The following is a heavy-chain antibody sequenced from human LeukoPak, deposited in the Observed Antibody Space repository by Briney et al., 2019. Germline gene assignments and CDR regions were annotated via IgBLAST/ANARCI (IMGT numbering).Heavy chain of an antibody. CDR2: IYHSGST. CDR3: ARDAGAINSYGLDY. V-gene: IGHV4-38-2*02. CDR1: GYSISSGYY. J-gene: IGHJ4*02. D-gene: IGHD5-18*01. Sequence: SQTLSLTCAVSGYSISSGYYWGWIRQPPGKGLEWIGSIYHSGSTYYNPSLKSRVTISVDTSKNQFSLKLSSVTAADTAVYYCARDAGAINSYGLDYWGQGTLVTVSS.